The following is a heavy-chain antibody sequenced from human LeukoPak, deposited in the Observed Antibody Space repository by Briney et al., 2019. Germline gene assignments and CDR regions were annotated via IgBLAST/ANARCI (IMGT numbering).Heavy chain of an antibody. CDR3: ARDALIANVGYYYYMDV. Sequence: GRSLRLSCAASGFTFSSYAMHWVRQAPGKGLEWVAVISYDGSNKYYADSVKGRFTISRDNSKNTLYLQMNSLRAEDTAVYYCARDALIANVGYYYYMDVWGKGTTVTVSS. V-gene: IGHV3-30-3*01. CDR2: ISYDGSNK. CDR1: GFTFSSYA. J-gene: IGHJ6*03. D-gene: IGHD3-16*01.